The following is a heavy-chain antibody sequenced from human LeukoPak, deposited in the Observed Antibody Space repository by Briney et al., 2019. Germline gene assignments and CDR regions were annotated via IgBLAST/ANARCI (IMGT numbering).Heavy chain of an antibody. D-gene: IGHD5-24*01. V-gene: IGHV3-21*01. CDR2: ISSSSSYI. CDR3: ARGDGYNPFDY. J-gene: IGHJ4*02. Sequence: GGSLRLSCAAPGFTFSSYSMNWVREAPGKGLEWVSSISSSSSYIYYADSVKGRFTISRDNAKNSLYLQMNSLRAEDTAVYYCARGDGYNPFDYWGQGTLVTVSS. CDR1: GFTFSSYS.